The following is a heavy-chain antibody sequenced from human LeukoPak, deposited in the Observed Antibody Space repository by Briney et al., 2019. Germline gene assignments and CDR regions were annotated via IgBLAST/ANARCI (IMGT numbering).Heavy chain of an antibody. CDR3: ARLGYYYYYMDV. CDR2: IYYSGST. CDR1: GGSISSNSYY. V-gene: IGHV4-39*01. Sequence: SETLSLTCTVSGGSISSNSYYWGWIRQPPGKGLEWIGSIYYSGSTYYNPSLKSRVTISVDTSKNQFSLKLSSVTAADTAVYYCARLGYYYYYMDVWGKGTTVTISS. J-gene: IGHJ6*03.